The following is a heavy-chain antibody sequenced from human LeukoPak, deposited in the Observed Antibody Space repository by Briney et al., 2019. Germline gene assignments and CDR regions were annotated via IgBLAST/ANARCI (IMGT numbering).Heavy chain of an antibody. J-gene: IGHJ4*02. Sequence: GGSLRLSCAASGFTLNKYPMNWVRQAPGKGLEWISNIRDDSDATTYADSVKGRFTISRDNAKNSLYLQINSLRAEDTAVYYCVRDLNWAFDYWGQGTLVTVSS. V-gene: IGHV3-48*01. CDR3: VRDLNWAFDY. CDR2: IRDDSDAT. D-gene: IGHD3-16*01. CDR1: GFTLNKYP.